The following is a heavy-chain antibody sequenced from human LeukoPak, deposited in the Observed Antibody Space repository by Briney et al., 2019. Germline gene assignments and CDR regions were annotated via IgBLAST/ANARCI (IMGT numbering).Heavy chain of an antibody. D-gene: IGHD5-18*01. Sequence: SETLSLTCTVSGGSISRGGYYWSWIRQHSGKGLEWIGYIYYSGSTYYNPSLKSRVTISVDTSKNQFSLKLSSVTAADTAVYYCARTDTAMVYFDYWGQGTLVTVSS. V-gene: IGHV4-31*03. CDR1: GGSISRGGYY. CDR3: ARTDTAMVYFDY. CDR2: IYYSGST. J-gene: IGHJ4*02.